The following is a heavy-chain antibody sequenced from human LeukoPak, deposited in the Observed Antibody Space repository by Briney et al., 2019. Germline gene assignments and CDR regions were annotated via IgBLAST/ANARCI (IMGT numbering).Heavy chain of an antibody. CDR3: ARSGDYRFDP. CDR1: GGSISGSNW. V-gene: IGHV4-4*03. CDR2: IYHSGST. D-gene: IGHD7-27*01. J-gene: IGHJ5*02. Sequence: PGTLSLTCAVSGGSISGSNWWTWLRQPPGDGLEWIGEIYHSGSTNYNPSLKSRVTISVDKSKNQFSLKLSSVTAADTAVYYCARSGDYRFDPWGQGTLVTVSS.